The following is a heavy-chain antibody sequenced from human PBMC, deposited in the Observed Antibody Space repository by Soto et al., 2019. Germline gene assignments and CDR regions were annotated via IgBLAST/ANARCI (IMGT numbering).Heavy chain of an antibody. Sequence: QVQLVESGGGVVQPGRSLRLSCAASGFSISRHGMYWVRQAPGKGLECVATILEDGDKKYYADSVKGRFTISRDNSKNTVFLQMNDLRVEDTALYFCAKDLASDWPVKPVYWGQGTLVTVSS. J-gene: IGHJ4*02. CDR1: GFSISRHG. CDR3: AKDLASDWPVKPVY. V-gene: IGHV3-30*18. CDR2: ILEDGDKK. D-gene: IGHD6-19*01.